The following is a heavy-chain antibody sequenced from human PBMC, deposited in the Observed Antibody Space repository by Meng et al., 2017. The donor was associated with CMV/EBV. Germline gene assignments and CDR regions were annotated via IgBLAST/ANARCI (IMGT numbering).Heavy chain of an antibody. Sequence: SGVTVSSYDMSWVRQAPGKGLEWVSVSYSGGSSTYYADSVKGRFTISRDNSKNTLYLQMNSLRAEDTAVYYCAKEGEIGAVAGHFDYWGQGTLVTVSS. J-gene: IGHJ4*02. V-gene: IGHV3-23*03. CDR1: GVTVSSYD. D-gene: IGHD6-19*01. CDR2: SYSGGSST. CDR3: AKEGEIGAVAGHFDY.